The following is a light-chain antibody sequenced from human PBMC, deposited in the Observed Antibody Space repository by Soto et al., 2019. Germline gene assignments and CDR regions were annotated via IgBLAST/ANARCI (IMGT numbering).Light chain of an antibody. CDR3: SSSTNTNTLVI. J-gene: IGLJ2*01. V-gene: IGLV2-11*01. CDR2: DVN. Sequence: QSVLTQPRSVSGSPGQSVTISCTGTSSDVGRYDYVSWYQHHPGKAPKLLIYDVNKWPSGVPDRFSGSKSGNTASLSISGLQAEDEAIYFCSSSTNTNTLVIFGGGTKLTVL. CDR1: SSDVGRYDY.